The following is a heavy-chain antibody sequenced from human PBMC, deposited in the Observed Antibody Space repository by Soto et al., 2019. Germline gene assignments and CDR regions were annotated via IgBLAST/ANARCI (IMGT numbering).Heavy chain of an antibody. Sequence: EVQLVESGGGLVKPGGSLRLSCAASGFTFSSYSMNWVRQAPGKGLEWVSSISSSSYIYYADSVKGRFTISRDNAKNSLYLQMNSLRAEDTAVYYCAREAHSGSYLGRWGQGTLVTVSS. CDR3: AREAHSGSYLGR. V-gene: IGHV3-21*01. J-gene: IGHJ4*02. CDR1: GFTFSSYS. D-gene: IGHD1-26*01. CDR2: ISSSSYI.